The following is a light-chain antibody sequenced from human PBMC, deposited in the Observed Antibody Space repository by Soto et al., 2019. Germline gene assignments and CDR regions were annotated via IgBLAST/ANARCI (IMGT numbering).Light chain of an antibody. CDR3: RQSYSTPSIT. V-gene: IGKV1-39*01. CDR1: QSISSY. Sequence: DIQMTQSPSSLSASVGDRVTITCRASQSISSYLNWYQQKPGKAPKLLIYAESSLQSGVPSRFSGSGSGTDFTLTISSLQPEDFATYYCRQSYSTPSITSGQGTRLEIK. J-gene: IGKJ5*01. CDR2: AES.